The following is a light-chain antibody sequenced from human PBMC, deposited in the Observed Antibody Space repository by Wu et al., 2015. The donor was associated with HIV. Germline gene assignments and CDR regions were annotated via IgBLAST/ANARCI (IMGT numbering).Light chain of an antibody. CDR2: GAS. J-gene: IGKJ2*03. CDR1: QNVSSS. V-gene: IGKV3-15*01. Sequence: EIVMTQSPATLSVSPGERATLSCRASQNVSSSLVWYQQRRGQAPRLLIYGASTRATGTPRQVQRQWSGTEFTLTISRLEPEDFAVYYCQQYGNSPYSFGQGTKLQ. CDR3: QQYGNSPYS.